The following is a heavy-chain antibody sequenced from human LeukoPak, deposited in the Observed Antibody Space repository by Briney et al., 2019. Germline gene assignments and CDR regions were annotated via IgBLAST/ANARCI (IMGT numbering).Heavy chain of an antibody. J-gene: IGHJ4*02. CDR3: ALAAAGTEFDY. CDR1: GFSISSGYY. V-gene: IGHV4-59*08. D-gene: IGHD6-13*01. Sequence: SETLSLTCSVSGFSISSGYYWSWIRQPPGKGLEWIGYIYYSGSTNYNPSLKSRVTISVDTSKNQFSLKLSSVTAADTAVYYCALAAAGTEFDYWGQGTLVTVSS. CDR2: IYYSGST.